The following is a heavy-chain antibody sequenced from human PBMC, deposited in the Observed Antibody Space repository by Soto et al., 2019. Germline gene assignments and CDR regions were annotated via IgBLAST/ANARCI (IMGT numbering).Heavy chain of an antibody. Sequence: GGSLRLSCAASGFTFSSYAMSWVRQAPGKGLEWVSAISGSGGSTYYADSVKGRFTISRDNSKNTLYLQMNNLRAEDTAVYYCAKHLIVVVTPYDYWGQGTLVTVSS. CDR3: AKHLIVVVTPYDY. V-gene: IGHV3-23*01. CDR1: GFTFSSYA. D-gene: IGHD2-21*02. J-gene: IGHJ4*02. CDR2: ISGSGGST.